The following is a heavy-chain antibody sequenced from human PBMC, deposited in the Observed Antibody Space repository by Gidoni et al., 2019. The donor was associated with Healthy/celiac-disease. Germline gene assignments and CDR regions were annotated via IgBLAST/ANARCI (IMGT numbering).Heavy chain of an antibody. CDR1: GGTFSSYA. CDR3: ARATSAVYGMDV. V-gene: IGHV1-69*04. CDR2: IIPILGIA. D-gene: IGHD6-25*01. Sequence: QVQLVQSGAEVKTPGSSVKVSCQASGGTFSSYAISWVRQAPGQGLEWMGRIIPILGIANYAQKFQGRVTITADKSTSTAYMELSSLRSEDTAVYYCARATSAVYGMDVWGQGTTVTVSS. J-gene: IGHJ6*02.